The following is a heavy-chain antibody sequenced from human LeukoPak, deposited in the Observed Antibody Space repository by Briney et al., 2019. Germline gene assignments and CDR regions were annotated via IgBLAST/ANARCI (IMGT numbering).Heavy chain of an antibody. CDR2: IIPIFGTA. D-gene: IGHD3-3*01. CDR1: GGTFSSYA. V-gene: IGHV1-69*13. CDR3: AREVTIFGVVSGENWFDP. Sequence: GASVKVSCKASGGTFSSYAISWVRQAPGQGLEWMGGIIPIFGTANYAQKFQGRVTITADESTSTAYMELSSLRSEDTAVYYCAREVTIFGVVSGENWFDPWGQGTLVTVSS. J-gene: IGHJ5*02.